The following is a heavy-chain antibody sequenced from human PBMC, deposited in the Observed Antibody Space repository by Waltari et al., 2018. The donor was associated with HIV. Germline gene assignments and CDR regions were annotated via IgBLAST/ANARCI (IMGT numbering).Heavy chain of an antibody. Sequence: QVQLVESGGGVVQPGGSLRLPCAASGFTFSSYYFTGWRPAPGKGLGCVAFISNDGSNTYYADSVKGRFTISRDNSKSTLYLQMNSLRAEDTAIYYCARDYCSSTSCLFDYWGQGTLVTVSS. J-gene: IGHJ4*02. D-gene: IGHD2-2*01. CDR3: ARDYCSSTSCLFDY. CDR2: ISNDGSNT. V-gene: IGHV3-30-3*01. CDR1: GFTFSSYY.